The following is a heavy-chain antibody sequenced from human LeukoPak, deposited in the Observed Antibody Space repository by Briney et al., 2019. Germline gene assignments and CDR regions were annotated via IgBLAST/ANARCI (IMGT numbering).Heavy chain of an antibody. Sequence: GASVKVSCKVSGYTLTELSMHWVRQAPGKGLEWMGGFDPEDGETIYAQKFQGWVTMTRDTSISTAYMELSRLRSDDTAVYYCARVLSAARPYYYYYYMDVWGKGTTVTVSS. CDR1: GYTLTELS. V-gene: IGHV1-24*01. D-gene: IGHD6-6*01. CDR2: FDPEDGET. CDR3: ARVLSAARPYYYYYYMDV. J-gene: IGHJ6*03.